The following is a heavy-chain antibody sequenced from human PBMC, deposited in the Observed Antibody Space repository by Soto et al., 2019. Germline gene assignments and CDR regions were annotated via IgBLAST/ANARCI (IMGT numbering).Heavy chain of an antibody. CDR2: IYPGDSDT. J-gene: IGHJ6*02. V-gene: IGHV5-51*01. D-gene: IGHD4-4*01. CDR3: ARVDYSNADYYYYYGMDV. Sequence: VESLKISCNGSGYSFTSYWIGWVRQMPWKGLEWMGIIYPGDSDTRYSPSFQGQVTISADKSISTAYLQWSSLKASDTAMYYCARVDYSNADYYYYYGMDVWGQGTTVTV. CDR1: GYSFTSYW.